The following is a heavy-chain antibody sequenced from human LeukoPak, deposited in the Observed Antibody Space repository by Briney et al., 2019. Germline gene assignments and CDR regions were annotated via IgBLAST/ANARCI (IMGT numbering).Heavy chain of an antibody. V-gene: IGHV4-39*07. CDR1: GGSISSSSYY. CDR3: ARDLGRGSYFDY. CDR2: IHYSGST. D-gene: IGHD1-26*01. J-gene: IGHJ4*02. Sequence: PSETLSLTCTVSGGSISSSSYYWGWIRQPPGKGLEWIGSIHYSGSTNYNPSLKSRVTISVDTSKNQFSLKLSSVTAADTAVYYCARDLGRGSYFDYWGQGTLVTVSS.